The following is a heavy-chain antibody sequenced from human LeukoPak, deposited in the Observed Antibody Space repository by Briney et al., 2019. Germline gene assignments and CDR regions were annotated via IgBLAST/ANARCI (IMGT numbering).Heavy chain of an antibody. CDR2: ISGSGGST. CDR1: GFTFSSYA. CDR3: ANVRNQDGYFDY. J-gene: IGHJ4*02. D-gene: IGHD1-14*01. V-gene: IGHV3-23*01. Sequence: GGSLRLSCAASGFTFSSYAMSWARQAPGKGLEWVSAISGSGGSTYYADSVKGRFTISRDNSKNTLYLQMNSLRAEDTAVYYCANVRNQDGYFDYWGQGTLVTVSS.